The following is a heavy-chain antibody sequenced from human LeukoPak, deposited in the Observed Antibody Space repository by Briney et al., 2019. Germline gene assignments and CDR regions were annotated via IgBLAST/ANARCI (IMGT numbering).Heavy chain of an antibody. Sequence: GGSLRLSCAASGLTFSSYWMHWVRQAPGKGLLWVSRINSDGSSTNYADSVKGRLTISRDNAKNTLYLQMNSLRAEDTAVYYCARGGVYSRDAFDIWGRGTMVTVSS. D-gene: IGHD1-26*01. CDR2: INSDGSST. J-gene: IGHJ3*02. V-gene: IGHV3-74*01. CDR3: ARGGVYSRDAFDI. CDR1: GLTFSSYW.